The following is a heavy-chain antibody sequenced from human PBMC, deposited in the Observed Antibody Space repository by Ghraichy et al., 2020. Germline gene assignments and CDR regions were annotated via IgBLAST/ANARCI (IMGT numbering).Heavy chain of an antibody. CDR3: SRSLGVGYYDSESLLSPPPYYYYMDV. J-gene: IGHJ6*03. CDR2: IEQDGSEK. D-gene: IGHD3-10*01. Sequence: GGSLRLSCAASGFTFSSYWMSWVRQAPGKGLEWVANIEQDGSEKNYVDSVKGRFTVSRDNAKNSLYLQMNTLRAEDTAVYYCSRSLGVGYYDSESLLSPPPYYYYMDVWGKGTTVAVSS. CDR1: GFTFSSYW. V-gene: IGHV3-7*03.